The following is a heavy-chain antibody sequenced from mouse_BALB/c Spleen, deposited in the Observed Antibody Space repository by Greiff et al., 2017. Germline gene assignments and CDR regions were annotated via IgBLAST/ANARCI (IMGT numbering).Heavy chain of an antibody. J-gene: IGHJ4*01. CDR1: GYTFTSYY. CDR2: IYPGNVNT. Sequence: VQLQQSGPELVKPGASVRISCKASGYTFTSYYIHWVKQRPGQGLEWIGWIYPGNVNTKYNEKFKGKATLTADKSSSTAYMQLSSLTSEDSAVYFCARSYDGYWGDYWGQGTSVTVSS. D-gene: IGHD2-3*01. CDR3: ARSYDGYWGDY. V-gene: IGHV1S56*01.